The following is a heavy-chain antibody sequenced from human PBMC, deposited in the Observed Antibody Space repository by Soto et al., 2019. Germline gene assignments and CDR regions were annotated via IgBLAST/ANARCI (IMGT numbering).Heavy chain of an antibody. D-gene: IGHD1-26*01. CDR1: GNTFTYRY. V-gene: IGHV1-45*02. CDR3: ASGGAGSGPFTWELPDH. Sequence: QMQLVQSGAEVKKTGSSVTVSCKALGNTFTYRYLHWVRQAPGQALECMGWITPFNGDVHYAQKFQERVTITRDTSINTAYMRMSSLRSEDTAMYYCASGGAGSGPFTWELPDHWGQGTRVTVSS. CDR2: ITPFNGDV. J-gene: IGHJ4*02.